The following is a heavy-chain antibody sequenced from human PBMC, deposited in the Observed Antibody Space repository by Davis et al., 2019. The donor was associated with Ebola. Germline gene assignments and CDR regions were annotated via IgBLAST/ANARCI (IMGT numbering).Heavy chain of an antibody. Sequence: TLSLTCTVSGGSISYYYWSWIRQPPGKALECLGFTFWDDDRRYSPSLKSRLTITEDTSKNQVVLTMTNMDPADTATYYCTRLAYTNGWFYFDYWGQGSLVTVSS. CDR2: TFWDDDR. CDR1: GGSISYYYWS. D-gene: IGHD2-8*01. V-gene: IGHV2-5*08. CDR3: TRLAYTNGWFYFDY. J-gene: IGHJ4*02.